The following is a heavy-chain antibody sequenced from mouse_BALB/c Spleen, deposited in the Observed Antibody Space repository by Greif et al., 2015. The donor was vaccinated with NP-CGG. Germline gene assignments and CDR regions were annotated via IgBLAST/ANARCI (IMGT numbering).Heavy chain of an antibody. V-gene: IGHV8-12*01. Sequence: QVTLKVCGPGILQPSQTLSLTCSFSGFSLSTSGMGVSWIRQPSGKGLEWLAHIYWDDDKRYNPSLKSRLTISKDTSXNQVFLKISSVDTADTATYYCARPHGNYSWFAYWGQGTLLTVSA. J-gene: IGHJ3*01. D-gene: IGHD2-1*01. CDR3: ARPHGNYSWFAY. CDR2: IYWDDDK. CDR1: GFSLSTSGMG.